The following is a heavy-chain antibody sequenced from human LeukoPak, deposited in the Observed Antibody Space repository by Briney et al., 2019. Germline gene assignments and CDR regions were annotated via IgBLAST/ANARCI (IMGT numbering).Heavy chain of an antibody. CDR3: ARSNCSSTSCYIYFDY. V-gene: IGHV1-2*02. CDR2: INHNSGGT. J-gene: IGHJ4*02. D-gene: IGHD2-2*02. Sequence: GASVKVSCKASGYTFTGYYMHWVRQAPGQGLEWMGWINHNSGGTNYAQKFQGGVTMTRDTSISTAYMELSRMRSDDTAVYYCARSNCSSTSCYIYFDYWGQGTLVTVSS. CDR1: GYTFTGYY.